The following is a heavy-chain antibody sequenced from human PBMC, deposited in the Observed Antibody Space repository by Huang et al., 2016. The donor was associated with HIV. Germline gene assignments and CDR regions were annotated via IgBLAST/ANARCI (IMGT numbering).Heavy chain of an antibody. V-gene: IGHV4-34*01. Sequence: QVQLHQWGAGLLKPSETLSLTCAVYGGSFSGPNWTWIRQTPGKGLEGIGEINHSGRTNYIPSLKRRVTISLDTSKNHFSLRLRSVTAADTAVYYCARGRGDARGFLGLDFWGQGTLVTVSS. CDR2: INHSGRT. D-gene: IGHD3-16*01. J-gene: IGHJ4*02. CDR3: ARGRGDARGFLGLDF. CDR1: GGSFSGPN.